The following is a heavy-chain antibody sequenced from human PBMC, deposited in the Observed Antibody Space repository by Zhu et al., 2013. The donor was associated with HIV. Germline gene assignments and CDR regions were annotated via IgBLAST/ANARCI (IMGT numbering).Heavy chain of an antibody. CDR1: GYTLTELS. J-gene: IGHJ2*01. Sequence: QVQLVQSGAEVKKPGASVKVSCKVSGYTLTELSMHWVRQAPGKGLEWMGGFDPEDGETIYAQKFQGRVTMTEDTSTDTAYMELSSLRSEDTAVYYCATEFKMARGRGWDFDLRGRGTLVTVSS. CDR2: FDPEDGET. CDR3: ATEFKMARGRGWDFDL. D-gene: IGHD2-8*01. V-gene: IGHV1-24*01.